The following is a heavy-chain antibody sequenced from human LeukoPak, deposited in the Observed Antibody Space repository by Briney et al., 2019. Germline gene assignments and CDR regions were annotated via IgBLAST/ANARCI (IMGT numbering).Heavy chain of an antibody. V-gene: IGHV4-61*01. CDR1: GGSISSSSYY. D-gene: IGHD6-6*01. Sequence: SETLSLTCTVSGGSISSSSYYWSWIRQPPGKGLEWIGYIHNSGSTNYNPSLKSRVTISVDTSKNQFSLRLSSVTAADTAIYYCARRIISRPSWYFDLWGRATLVTVSS. J-gene: IGHJ2*01. CDR3: ARRIISRPSWYFDL. CDR2: IHNSGST.